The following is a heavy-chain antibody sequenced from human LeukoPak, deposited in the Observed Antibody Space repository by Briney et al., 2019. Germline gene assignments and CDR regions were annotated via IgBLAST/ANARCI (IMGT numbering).Heavy chain of an antibody. CDR1: GGYSSSDY. Sequence: SETLSLTCTVSGGYSSSDYWSWIRQPAGKGLEWIGRISTSGSTNYNPSLKSRVTMSVDTSKNQFSLKLSSVTAADTAVYYCARDSHTTVAFDVWGQGTMVTISS. CDR2: ISTSGST. CDR3: ARDSHTTVAFDV. D-gene: IGHD4-17*01. V-gene: IGHV4-4*07. J-gene: IGHJ3*01.